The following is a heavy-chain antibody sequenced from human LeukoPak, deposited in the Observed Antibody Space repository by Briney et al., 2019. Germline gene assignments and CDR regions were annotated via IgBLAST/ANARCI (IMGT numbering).Heavy chain of an antibody. V-gene: IGHV4-31*03. CDR1: GDSISSGGYY. CDR2: IYYGGST. J-gene: IGHJ4*02. Sequence: PSETLSLTCTVSGDSISSGGYYWSWIRQHPGKGLEWIGYIYYGGSTYHTTHYSPSLKTRTIISVDTSKNQFSLRLSSVTAADTAVYYCARVRDMSLFDYWGQGTLVTVSS. D-gene: IGHD2-15*01. CDR3: ARVRDMSLFDY.